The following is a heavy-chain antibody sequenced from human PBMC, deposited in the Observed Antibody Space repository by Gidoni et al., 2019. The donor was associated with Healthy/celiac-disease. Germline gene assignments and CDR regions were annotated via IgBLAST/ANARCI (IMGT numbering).Heavy chain of an antibody. CDR1: GFTLSSYA. CDR3: AKDAVSYDYGDYGALPD. Sequence: EVQLLESGGGLVQPGGSLRLACAASGFTLSSYAMSWVRQAQGKGMGRGSAISGSGGSTYYADSVKGRFTISRDNSKNTLDLQMNSLRAEDTAVYYCAKDAVSYDYGDYGALPDWGQGTLVTVSS. CDR2: ISGSGGST. J-gene: IGHJ4*02. D-gene: IGHD4-17*01. V-gene: IGHV3-23*01.